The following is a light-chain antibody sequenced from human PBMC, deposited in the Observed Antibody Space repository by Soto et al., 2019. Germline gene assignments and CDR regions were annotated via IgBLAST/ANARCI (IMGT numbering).Light chain of an antibody. V-gene: IGKV1-12*01. CDR3: QQCDSCPFT. CDR1: QDISSW. CDR2: AAT. J-gene: IGKJ4*01. Sequence: DTQMTQSPSSLSASVGDSVFITCRASQDISSWVAWYQQKPGKAPKLLISAATNLQGGVPRRFSGSGSGTDFTLIISSLQPEDVATYFCQQCDSCPFTFGGGTKVDIK.